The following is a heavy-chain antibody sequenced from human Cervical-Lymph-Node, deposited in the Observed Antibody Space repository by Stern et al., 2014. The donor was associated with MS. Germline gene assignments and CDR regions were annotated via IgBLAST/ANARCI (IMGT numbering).Heavy chain of an antibody. D-gene: IGHD2/OR15-2a*01. CDR2: ISHSGAS. J-gene: IGHJ2*01. CDR3: ARERQQYCNSEGCSYWYFDL. CDR1: GGSVSSTNW. Sequence: QLQLQESGPGLVKPSGTLSLTCAVSGGSVSSTNWWSWVRQSPGMGLERIGNISHSGASTSGPSLRSRATRSLDNAKNHRSLHLTSVTAADTAVYYCARERQQYCNSEGCSYWYFDLWGRGTLVTVSS. V-gene: IGHV4-4*02.